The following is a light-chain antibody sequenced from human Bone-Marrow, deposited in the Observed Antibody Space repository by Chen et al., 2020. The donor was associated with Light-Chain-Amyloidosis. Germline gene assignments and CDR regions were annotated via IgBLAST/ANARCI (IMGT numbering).Light chain of an antibody. CDR2: EVT. CDR1: SSDIGSYNL. Sequence: QSALPQPASVSGSPGQSITISCTGTSSDIGSYNLVSWYQQHPGKAPQLLIYEVTPRPSGVSGRFSGSKSGNTASLTISGLRTDDAAYYFCCSFAGTSTPLFGGGSKLTV. V-gene: IGLV2-23*02. CDR3: CSFAGTSTPL. J-gene: IGLJ2*01.